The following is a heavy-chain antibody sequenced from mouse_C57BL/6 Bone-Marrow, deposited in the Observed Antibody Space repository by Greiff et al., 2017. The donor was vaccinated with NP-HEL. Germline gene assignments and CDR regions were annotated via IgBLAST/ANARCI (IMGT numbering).Heavy chain of an antibody. CDR3: ARVYDGYSYYFDY. Sequence: QVHVKQSGAELVRPGTSVKVSCKASGYAFTNYLIEWVKQRPGQGLEWIGVINPGSGGTNYNEKFKGKATLTADKSSSTAYMQLSSLTSEDSAVYFCARVYDGYSYYFDYWGQGTTLTVSS. V-gene: IGHV1-54*01. J-gene: IGHJ2*01. CDR1: GYAFTNYL. D-gene: IGHD2-3*01. CDR2: INPGSGGT.